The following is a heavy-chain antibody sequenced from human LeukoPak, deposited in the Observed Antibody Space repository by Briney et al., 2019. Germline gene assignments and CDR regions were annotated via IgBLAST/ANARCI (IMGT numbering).Heavy chain of an antibody. J-gene: IGHJ5*02. Sequence: GGSLRLSCAVSGISLSNYGMSWVRQAPGKGLEWVSAISGSGGSTYYADSVKGRFTISRDNSKNTLYLQMNSLRAEDTAVYYCGAARPSEWFDPWGQGTLVTVSS. CDR1: GISLSNYG. CDR3: GAARPSEWFDP. V-gene: IGHV3-23*01. CDR2: ISGSGGST. D-gene: IGHD6-6*01.